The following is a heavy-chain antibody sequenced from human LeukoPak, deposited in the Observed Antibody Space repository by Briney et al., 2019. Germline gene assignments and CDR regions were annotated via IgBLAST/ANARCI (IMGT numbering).Heavy chain of an antibody. CDR1: GGSISSYY. Sequence: TSETLSPTCTVSGGSISSYYWSWIRQPPGKGLEWIGYIYYSGSTNYNPSLKSRVTISVDTSKNQFSLKLSSVTAADTAVYYCARRDGYKSFDYWGQGTLVTVSS. J-gene: IGHJ4*02. D-gene: IGHD5-24*01. V-gene: IGHV4-59*08. CDR2: IYYSGST. CDR3: ARRDGYKSFDY.